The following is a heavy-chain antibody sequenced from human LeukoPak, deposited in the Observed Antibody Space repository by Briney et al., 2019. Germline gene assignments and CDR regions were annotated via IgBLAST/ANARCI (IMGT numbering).Heavy chain of an antibody. CDR1: GFTFSNYN. V-gene: IGHV3-7*03. Sequence: GGSLRLSCAASGFTFSNYNMNWVRQAPGQGLEWVASIKEDGSEKHYVDSVKGRFTISRDNGKNSLYLQMNSLRAEDTAVYYCARDSGWWRFDFWGQGTLVTVSS. J-gene: IGHJ4*02. D-gene: IGHD6-13*01. CDR3: ARDSGWWRFDF. CDR2: IKEDGSEK.